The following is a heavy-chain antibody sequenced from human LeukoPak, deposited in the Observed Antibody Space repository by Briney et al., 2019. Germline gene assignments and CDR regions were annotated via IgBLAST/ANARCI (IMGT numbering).Heavy chain of an antibody. CDR1: GFTFSSYA. D-gene: IGHD6-13*01. Sequence: GGSLRLSCAASGFTFSSYAMSWVRQAPGKGLEWVSAISGSGGSTYYADSVKGRFTISRDNSKNTLYLQMNSLRAEDTAVYYCAKGESFAAAAGNSFYFDYWGQGTLVTVSS. V-gene: IGHV3-23*01. CDR3: AKGESFAAAAGNSFYFDY. J-gene: IGHJ4*02. CDR2: ISGSGGST.